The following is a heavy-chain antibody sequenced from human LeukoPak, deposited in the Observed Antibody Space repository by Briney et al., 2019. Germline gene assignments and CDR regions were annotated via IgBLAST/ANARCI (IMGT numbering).Heavy chain of an antibody. Sequence: ASVKVSCKASGYTFTSYGISWVRQAPGQGLEWVGWISAYNGNTNYAQKLQGRVTMTTDTSTSTAYMELRSLRSDDTAVYYCARDRKEMATIIWSGYWGQGTLVTVSS. V-gene: IGHV1-18*01. CDR2: ISAYNGNT. CDR3: ARDRKEMATIIWSGY. CDR1: GYTFTSYG. D-gene: IGHD5-24*01. J-gene: IGHJ4*02.